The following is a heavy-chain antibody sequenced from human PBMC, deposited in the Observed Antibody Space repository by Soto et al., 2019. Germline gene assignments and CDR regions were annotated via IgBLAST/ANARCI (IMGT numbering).Heavy chain of an antibody. CDR1: GFSFNTYS. V-gene: IGHV3-21*01. D-gene: IGHD3-10*01. J-gene: IGHJ4*02. CDR2: ISSSSTYI. CDR3: ASLSRFALDY. Sequence: GGSLRLSCAASGFSFNTYSMNWVRQAPGKGLEWVSSISSSSTYIYYTDSVKGRFTISRGNAKNSLYLQMDSLRAEDTAVYYCASLSRFALDYWGQGTLVTVSS.